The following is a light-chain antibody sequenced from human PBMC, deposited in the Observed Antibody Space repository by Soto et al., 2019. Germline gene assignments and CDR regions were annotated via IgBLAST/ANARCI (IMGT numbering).Light chain of an antibody. CDR3: QQYFSYPLS. J-gene: IGKJ4*01. CDR1: QGISNH. V-gene: IGKV1-8*01. CDR2: TAS. Sequence: AIRMTQSPSSFSASTGDRVTITCRASQGISNHLAWYQVKPGKAPRLLIYTASYLESGVPSRFSGSGSVTDFTLTISSLQSEDFAVYYCQQYFSYPLSFGGGTKVEIK.